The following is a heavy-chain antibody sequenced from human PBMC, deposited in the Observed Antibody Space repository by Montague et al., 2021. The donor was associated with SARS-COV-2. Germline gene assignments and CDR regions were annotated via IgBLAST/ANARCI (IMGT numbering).Heavy chain of an antibody. CDR1: GFPFSSYA. CDR3: AKDRIVVVVAALFDP. V-gene: IGHV3-23*01. CDR2: ISGSGGST. D-gene: IGHD2-15*01. J-gene: IGHJ5*02. Sequence: SLRLSCAASGFPFSSYAMSWVRQAPGKGLEWVSAISGSGGSTYYADSVKGRFTISRDNSKNTLYLQMNSLRAEDTAVYYCAKDRIVVVVAALFDPWGQGTLVTVSS.